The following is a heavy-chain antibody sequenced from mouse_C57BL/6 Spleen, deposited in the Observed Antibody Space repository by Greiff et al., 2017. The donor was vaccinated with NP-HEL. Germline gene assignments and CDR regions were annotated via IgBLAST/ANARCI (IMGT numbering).Heavy chain of an antibody. CDR3: TFYYGSLYYFDY. CDR1: GYTFTDYE. Sequence: QVQLQQSGAELVRPGASVTLSCKASGYTFTDYEMHWVKQTPVHGLEWIGAIDPETGGTAYNQKFKGKAILTADKSSSTAYMELRSLTSEDSAVYYCTFYYGSLYYFDYWGQGTTLTVSS. D-gene: IGHD1-1*01. J-gene: IGHJ2*01. CDR2: IDPETGGT. V-gene: IGHV1-15*01.